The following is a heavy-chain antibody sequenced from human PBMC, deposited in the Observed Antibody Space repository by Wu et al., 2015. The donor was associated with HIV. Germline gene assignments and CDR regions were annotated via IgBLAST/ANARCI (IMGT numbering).Heavy chain of an antibody. CDR3: ARDSYSNYGSPVYYFDY. CDR2: INPSGGGT. CDR1: GYNFNSYY. V-gene: IGHV1-46*02. Sequence: QVQLVQSGAEVKKPGASVKVSCKASGYNFNSYYMHWVRQAPGQGLEWMGIINPSGGGTTYAQKFQGRVTMTRDTPSITVYMELSSLRSDDTAVYYCARDSYSNYGSPVYYFDYVGPGNPGPPSP. D-gene: IGHD4-11*01. J-gene: IGHJ4*02.